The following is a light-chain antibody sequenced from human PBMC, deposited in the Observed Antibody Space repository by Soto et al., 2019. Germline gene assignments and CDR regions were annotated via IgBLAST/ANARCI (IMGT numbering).Light chain of an antibody. V-gene: IGLV2-14*01. Sequence: QSALTQPASVSGSPGQPITISCTGTSSDVGAYNYVSWYQLHPGKAPKLMIYEVNNQPSGVSHRFSGSKSGNTASLTFSGLQPEDEADYYCSSYASSGAVVFGGGTKLTVL. CDR3: SSYASSGAVV. J-gene: IGLJ3*02. CDR1: SSDVGAYNY. CDR2: EVN.